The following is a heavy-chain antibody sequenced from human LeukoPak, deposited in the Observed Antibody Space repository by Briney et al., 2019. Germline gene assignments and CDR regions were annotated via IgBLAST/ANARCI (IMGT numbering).Heavy chain of an antibody. CDR3: ARADCSSTTCYTHFDF. J-gene: IGHJ4*02. CDR2: ISTYNGDR. V-gene: IGHV1-18*01. Sequence: GASVKVSCKASGYTFTSYGFSWVRQAPGQGLEWMGWISTYNGDRNYAQNLQGRVTMTTDTSTSTAYMELRSLRSDDTAIYYCARADCSSTTCYTHFDFWGQGTPVTVSS. D-gene: IGHD2-2*02. CDR1: GYTFTSYG.